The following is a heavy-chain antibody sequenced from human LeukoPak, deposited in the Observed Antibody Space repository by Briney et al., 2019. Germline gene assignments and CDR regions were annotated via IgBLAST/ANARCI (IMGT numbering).Heavy chain of an antibody. D-gene: IGHD3-9*01. CDR3: ARDNNTAGYDY. CDR2: IYYRGST. Sequence: ASETLSLTCTVSGGSVSSGSYYWSWIRQPPGKGLEWIGYIYYRGSTNYNPSLKSRVTISVDTSKNQFSLKLSSVTAADTAVYYCARDNNTAGYDYWGQGTLVTVSS. CDR1: GGSVSSGSYY. J-gene: IGHJ4*02. V-gene: IGHV4-61*01.